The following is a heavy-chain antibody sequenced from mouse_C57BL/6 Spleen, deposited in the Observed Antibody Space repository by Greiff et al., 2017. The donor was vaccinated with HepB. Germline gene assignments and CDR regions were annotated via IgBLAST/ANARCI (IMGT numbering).Heavy chain of an antibody. V-gene: IGHV1-82*01. CDR2: IYPGDGDT. J-gene: IGHJ1*03. CDR1: GYAFSSSW. CDR3: ARTYYSNSWYFDV. D-gene: IGHD2-5*01. Sequence: QVQLKQSGPELVKPGASVKISCKASGYAFSSSWMNWVKQRPGKGLEWIGRIYPGDGDTNYNGKFKGKATLTADKSSSTAYMQLSSLTSEDSAVYFCARTYYSNSWYFDVWGTGTTVTVSS.